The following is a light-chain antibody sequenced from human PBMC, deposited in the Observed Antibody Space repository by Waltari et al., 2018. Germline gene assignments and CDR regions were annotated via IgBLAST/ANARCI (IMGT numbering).Light chain of an antibody. Sequence: EVLMTQSPATLSMSPGETATLSCRASQSISTNLSCYQQQAGQAPRLLIYAASTRATAVPARFSGSGSETDFTLTISSLQSDDFAVYYCQQYNNWRTFGQGTRLEIK. CDR3: QQYNNWRT. V-gene: IGKV3-15*01. CDR1: QSISTN. CDR2: AAS. J-gene: IGKJ2*01.